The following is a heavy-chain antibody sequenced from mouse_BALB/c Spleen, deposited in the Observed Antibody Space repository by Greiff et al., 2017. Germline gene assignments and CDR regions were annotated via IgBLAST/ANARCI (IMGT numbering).Heavy chain of an antibody. J-gene: IGHJ4*01. Sequence: VQGVESGPGLVAPSQSLSITCTVSGFSLTSYGVHWVRQPPGKGLEWLGVIWAGGSTNYNSALMSRLSISKDNSKSQVFLKMNSLQTDDTAMYYCARVYGNYVWAMDYWGQGTSVTVSS. CDR1: GFSLTSYG. CDR2: IWAGGST. V-gene: IGHV2-9*02. CDR3: ARVYGNYVWAMDY. D-gene: IGHD2-1*01.